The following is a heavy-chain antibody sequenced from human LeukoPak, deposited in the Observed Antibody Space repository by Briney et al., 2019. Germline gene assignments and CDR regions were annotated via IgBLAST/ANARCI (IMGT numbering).Heavy chain of an antibody. Sequence: GGSLRLSCTASGFTFGDYAMNWVRQAPGKGLEWVGFIRSKAYGGTTEYAASVKGRFTISRDDSKSIAYLQMNSLKTEDTAVYYCSRIYGHYDSRGCLMPLGWGQGTLVTVSS. CDR3: SRIYGHYDSRGCLMPLG. V-gene: IGHV3-49*04. J-gene: IGHJ4*02. CDR2: IRSKAYGGTT. D-gene: IGHD3-22*01. CDR1: GFTFGDYA.